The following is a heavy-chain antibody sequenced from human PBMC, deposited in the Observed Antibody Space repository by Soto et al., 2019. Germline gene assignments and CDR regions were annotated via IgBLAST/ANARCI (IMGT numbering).Heavy chain of an antibody. CDR2: INAGNGNT. V-gene: IGHV1-3*01. Sequence: QVQLVQSGAEVKKPGASVKVSCKASGYTFTSYAMHWVRQAPGQRLERMGWINAGNGNTKYSQKFKGRVTITRDTSASTSYMKLSSIGSEDTAVYYCASGLSPIAVAEYYSYGMDVWGQGTTVTVSS. J-gene: IGHJ6*02. D-gene: IGHD6-19*01. CDR1: GYTFTSYA. CDR3: ASGLSPIAVAEYYSYGMDV.